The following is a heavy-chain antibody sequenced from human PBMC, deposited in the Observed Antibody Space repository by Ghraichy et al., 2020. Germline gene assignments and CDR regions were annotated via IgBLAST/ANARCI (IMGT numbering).Heavy chain of an antibody. Sequence: GGSLRLTCTASGFTFGDYAMSWVRQAPGKGLEWVGFIRSKAYGGTTEYAASVKGRFTISRDDSKSIAYLQMNSLKTEDTAVYYCTRYCSGGSCYPGLDYWGQGTLVTVSS. D-gene: IGHD2-15*01. CDR3: TRYCSGGSCYPGLDY. CDR1: GFTFGDYA. CDR2: IRSKAYGGTT. V-gene: IGHV3-49*04. J-gene: IGHJ4*02.